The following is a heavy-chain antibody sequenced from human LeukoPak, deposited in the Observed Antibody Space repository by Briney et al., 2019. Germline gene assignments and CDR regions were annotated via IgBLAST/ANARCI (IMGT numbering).Heavy chain of an antibody. Sequence: SVKVSCKASGGTLSSYAISWVRQAPGQGLEWMGRIIPILGIANYAQKFQGRVTITADKSTSTAYMELSSLRSEDTAVYYCARAPPYDILTGYYMGFDYWGQGTLVTVSS. CDR1: GGTLSSYA. J-gene: IGHJ4*02. CDR2: IIPILGIA. D-gene: IGHD3-9*01. CDR3: ARAPPYDILTGYYMGFDY. V-gene: IGHV1-69*04.